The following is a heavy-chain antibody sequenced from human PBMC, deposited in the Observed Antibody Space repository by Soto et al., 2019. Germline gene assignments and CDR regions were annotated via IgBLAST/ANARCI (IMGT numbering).Heavy chain of an antibody. J-gene: IGHJ5*02. V-gene: IGHV4-34*01. CDR1: GGSFSGYY. CDR3: ARQSSGWYNWFDP. D-gene: IGHD6-19*01. CDR2: INHSGST. Sequence: SETLSLTCAVYGGSFSGYYWSWIRQPPGKGLEWIGEINHSGSTNYNPSPKSRVTISVDTSKNQFSLKLSSVTAAETAVYYCARQSSGWYNWFDPWGQGTLVTVSS.